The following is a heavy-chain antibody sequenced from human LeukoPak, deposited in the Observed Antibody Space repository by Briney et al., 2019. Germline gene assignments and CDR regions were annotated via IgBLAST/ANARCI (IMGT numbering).Heavy chain of an antibody. CDR3: ARGRRYSSGS. CDR2: IIPILGIA. Sequence: SVKVSCKASGVTFSIYTISWVRHVPGQGLEWMGRIIPILGIANYAQKFQGRVTITADKSTSTAYMELSSLRSEDTAVYYCARGRRYSSGSWGQGTLVTVSS. CDR1: GVTFSIYT. D-gene: IGHD6-19*01. V-gene: IGHV1-69*02. J-gene: IGHJ4*02.